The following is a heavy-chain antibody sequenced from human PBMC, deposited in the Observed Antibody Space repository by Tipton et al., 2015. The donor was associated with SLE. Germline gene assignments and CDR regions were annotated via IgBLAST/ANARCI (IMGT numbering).Heavy chain of an antibody. CDR3: AKDDIAAAGYFVY. D-gene: IGHD6-13*01. J-gene: IGHJ4*02. Sequence: SLRLSCAASGFTFSRYGMHWVRQAPGKSREWVAFIRFDGNVKQYADSVKGRFTISRDNSKNTLYLQMNSLRAEDTAVYYCAKDDIAAAGYFVYWGLGTLVTVSS. CDR1: GFTFSRYG. V-gene: IGHV3-30*02. CDR2: IRFDGNVK.